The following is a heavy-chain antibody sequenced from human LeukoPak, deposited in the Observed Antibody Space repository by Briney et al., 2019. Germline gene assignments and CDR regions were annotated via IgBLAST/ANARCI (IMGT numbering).Heavy chain of an antibody. CDR2: IYTSGST. V-gene: IGHV4-61*02. D-gene: IGHD3-10*01. CDR3: ARGWGNSFGELPFDY. J-gene: IGHJ4*02. CDR1: GGSISSGSYY. Sequence: PSETLSLTCTVSGGSISSGSYYWSWIRQPAGKGLEWIGRIYTSGSTNYNPSLKSRVTMSVDTSKNQFSLKLSSVTAADTAVYYCARGWGNSFGELPFDYWGQGTLVTVSS.